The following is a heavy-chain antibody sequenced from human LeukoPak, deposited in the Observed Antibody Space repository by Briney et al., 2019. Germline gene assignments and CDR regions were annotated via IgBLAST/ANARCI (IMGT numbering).Heavy chain of an antibody. CDR2: INPNSGGT. CDR3: TKTTVRDNWFDP. J-gene: IGHJ5*02. CDR1: GYTFTGYD. V-gene: IGHV1-2*02. Sequence: ASVKVSCKASGYTFTGYDIHWGRHAPGQGLELMGWINPNSGGTNYAQKFQGRVTMNRDTSISTAYMELSRLRSDDTAVYYCTKTTVRDNWFDPWGQGTLVTVSS. D-gene: IGHD4-11*01.